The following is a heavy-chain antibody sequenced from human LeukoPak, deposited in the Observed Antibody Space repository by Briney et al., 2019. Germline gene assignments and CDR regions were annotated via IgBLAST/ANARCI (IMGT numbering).Heavy chain of an antibody. CDR1: GFTFSSYS. CDR2: ISSSSTTK. D-gene: IGHD3-22*01. J-gene: IGHJ4*02. CDR3: ARNFHRRLYDSSGYYPY. V-gene: IGHV3-48*01. Sequence: QAGGSLRLSCAASGFTFSSYSMNWVRQAPGKGLECVSYISSSSTTKYYADSVKGRFTISRDNAKNSLYLQMNSLRAEDTAVYYCARNFHRRLYDSSGYYPYWGQGTLVTVSS.